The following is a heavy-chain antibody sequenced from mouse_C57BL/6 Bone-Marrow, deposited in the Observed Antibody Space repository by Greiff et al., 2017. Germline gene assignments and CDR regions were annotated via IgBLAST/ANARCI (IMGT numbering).Heavy chain of an antibody. V-gene: IGHV1-55*01. CDR3: ARGGTPFYAMDY. CDR2: IYPGSGST. D-gene: IGHD2-14*01. J-gene: IGHJ4*01. Sequence: VQLQQPGAELVKPGASVKMSCKASGYTFTSYWITWVKQRPGQGLEWIGDIYPGSGSTNYNEKFKGKATLTVDTSSSTAYMQLSSLTSEDSAVYYCARGGTPFYAMDYWGQGTSVTVSS. CDR1: GYTFTSYW.